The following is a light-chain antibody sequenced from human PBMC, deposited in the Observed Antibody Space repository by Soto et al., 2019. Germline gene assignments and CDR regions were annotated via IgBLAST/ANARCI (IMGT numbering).Light chain of an antibody. CDR3: SSYTSSSSYV. J-gene: IGLJ1*01. CDR2: DVS. V-gene: IGLV2-14*01. Sequence: QSALAQPAAVSGSRGQSIAISCTGTSSDVGTYNSVSWYQQYPGKAPKLMIHDVSNRPSGVSDRFSGSKSGNTASLTISGLQSEDEADYYCSSYTSSSSYVFGSGTKLTVL. CDR1: SSDVGTYNS.